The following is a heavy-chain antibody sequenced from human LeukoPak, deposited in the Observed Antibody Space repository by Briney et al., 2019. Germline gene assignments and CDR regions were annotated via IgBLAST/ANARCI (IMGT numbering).Heavy chain of an antibody. CDR3: ARVRGESPRWFDP. CDR1: GFIFNNYA. Sequence: SLRLSCAGSGFIFNNYAMHWVRQPPGKGLEWVSGISWNSGSIDYADSVKGRFTISRDNAKNTLYLQMNSLRAEDTAVYYCARVRGESPRWFDPWGQGTLVTVSS. V-gene: IGHV3-9*01. J-gene: IGHJ5*02. D-gene: IGHD3-10*01. CDR2: ISWNSGSI.